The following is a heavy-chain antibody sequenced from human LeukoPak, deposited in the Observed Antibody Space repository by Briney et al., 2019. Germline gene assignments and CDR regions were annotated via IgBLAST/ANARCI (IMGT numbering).Heavy chain of an antibody. J-gene: IGHJ6*03. CDR1: GGSISSSSYY. Sequence: PSETLSLTCTVSGGSISSSSYYWGWIRQPPGKGLEWIGSIYYSGSTYYNPSLKSRVTISVDTSENQFSLKLSSVTAADTAVYYCARLVYDILTGYYYMDVWGKGTTVTISS. CDR3: ARLVYDILTGYYYMDV. V-gene: IGHV4-39*01. D-gene: IGHD3-9*01. CDR2: IYYSGST.